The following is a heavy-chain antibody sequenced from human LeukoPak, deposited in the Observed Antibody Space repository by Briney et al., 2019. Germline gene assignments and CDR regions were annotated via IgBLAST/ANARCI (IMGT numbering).Heavy chain of an antibody. J-gene: IGHJ4*02. V-gene: IGHV4-59*08. CDR2: IYYSGST. Sequence: PSETLSLTCTVSGGSISSYYWSWIRQPPGKGLEWIGYIYYSGSTNYNPSLKSRVTISVDTSKNQFSLKLSSVTAADTAVYYCARGGNPRYWGQGTLVTVSS. CDR3: ARGGNPRY. CDR1: GGSISSYY. D-gene: IGHD6-25*01.